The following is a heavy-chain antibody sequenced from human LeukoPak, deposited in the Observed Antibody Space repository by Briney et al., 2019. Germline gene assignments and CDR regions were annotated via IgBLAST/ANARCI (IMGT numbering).Heavy chain of an antibody. CDR2: TNPNSGGT. D-gene: IGHD1-26*01. CDR3: ARKTIVGATFHY. CDR1: GYTFTGYY. J-gene: IGHJ4*02. V-gene: IGHV1-2*02. Sequence: ASVKVSCKASGYTFTGYYMHWVRQAPGQGLEWMGWTNPNSGGTNYAQKFQGRVTMTRDTSISTAYMELSRLRSDDTAVYYCARKTIVGATFHYWGQGTLVTVSS.